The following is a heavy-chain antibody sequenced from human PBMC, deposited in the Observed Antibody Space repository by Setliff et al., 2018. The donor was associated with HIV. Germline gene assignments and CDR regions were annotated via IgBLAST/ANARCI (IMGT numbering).Heavy chain of an antibody. D-gene: IGHD1-26*01. CDR2: VNHSGNT. CDR1: GESFSGYY. Sequence: SETLSLTCAVYGESFSGYYWTWIRQPPGKGLEWIGEVNHSGNTNYNPSLRSRVTISADTSKNQFSLKLTSVTAADTAVYYCATYSGSQGLVYWGQGTLVTVSS. CDR3: ATYSGSQGLVY. V-gene: IGHV4-34*01. J-gene: IGHJ4*02.